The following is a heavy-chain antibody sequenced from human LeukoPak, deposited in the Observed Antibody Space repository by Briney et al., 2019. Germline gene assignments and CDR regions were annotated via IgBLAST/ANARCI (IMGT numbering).Heavy chain of an antibody. CDR3: ATNYVNYYYGMDV. J-gene: IGHJ6*02. CDR2: IYYSGST. V-gene: IGHV4-59*01. CDR1: GGSISSYY. D-gene: IGHD1-7*01. Sequence: SETLSLTCTVSGGSISSYYWSWLRQPPGKGLEWIGYIYYSGSTNYNPSLKSRVTISVDTSKNQFSLKLSSVTAADTAVYYCATNYVNYYYGMDVWGQGTTVTVSS.